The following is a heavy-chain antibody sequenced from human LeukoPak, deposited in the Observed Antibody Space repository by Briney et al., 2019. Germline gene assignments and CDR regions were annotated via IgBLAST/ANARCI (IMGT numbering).Heavy chain of an antibody. CDR3: ALSSSWYGGFFDY. CDR2: ISYDGSNK. D-gene: IGHD6-13*01. Sequence: GGSLRLSCAASGFTFSSYGMHWVRQAPGKGLEWVAVISYDGSNKYYADSVKGRFTISRDNSKNTLYLQMNSLRAEDTAVYYCALSSSWYGGFFDYWGQGTLVTVSS. J-gene: IGHJ4*02. CDR1: GFTFSSYG. V-gene: IGHV3-30*03.